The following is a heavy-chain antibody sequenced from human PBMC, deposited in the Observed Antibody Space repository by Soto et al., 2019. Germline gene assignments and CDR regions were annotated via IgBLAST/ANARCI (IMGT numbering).Heavy chain of an antibody. CDR3: AWSYYYDSEFDL. CDR1: GYTFTDYY. V-gene: IGHV1-2*02. Sequence: ASVKVSCKASGYTFTDYYIHWVRQAPGQGLEWMGWINPISTATNFAWNFQGRVTLTRDTSIDTAYMELSRLTSDDTALYYCAWSYYYDSEFDLWGQGALVTVSS. CDR2: INPISTAT. D-gene: IGHD3-22*01. J-gene: IGHJ4*02.